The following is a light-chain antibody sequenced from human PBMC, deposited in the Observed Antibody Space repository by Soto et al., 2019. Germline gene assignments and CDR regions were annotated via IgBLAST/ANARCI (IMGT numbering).Light chain of an antibody. CDR3: QQSYSTPPWT. CDR2: AAS. CDR1: QSIVTY. J-gene: IGKJ1*01. Sequence: DIQMTQSPSSLSASVGDRVTITCRASQSIVTYLNWYLQKPGKAPKLLIYAASNLQSGVPSRFSGSGSGTDFTLNISSLQPEDFATYFCQQSYSTPPWTFGQGTKVHIK. V-gene: IGKV1-39*01.